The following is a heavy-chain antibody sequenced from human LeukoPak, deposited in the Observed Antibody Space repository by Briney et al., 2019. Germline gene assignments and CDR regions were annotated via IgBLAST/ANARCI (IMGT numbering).Heavy chain of an antibody. CDR1: GFSFSTYG. J-gene: IGHJ3*02. CDR3: AKPLRQWLIRVGFDI. Sequence: GGSLRLSCAASGFSFSTYGIHWLRQAPGKGLEWVAVISYDGSNRYYADSVKGRFTISRDNSKNTLDLQMNSLRAEDTAVYYCAKPLRQWLIRVGFDIWGQ. D-gene: IGHD6-19*01. CDR2: ISYDGSNR. V-gene: IGHV3-30*18.